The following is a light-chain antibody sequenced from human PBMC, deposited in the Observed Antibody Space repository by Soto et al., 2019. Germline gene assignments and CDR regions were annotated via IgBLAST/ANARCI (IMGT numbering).Light chain of an antibody. CDR2: EGS. CDR1: SSDVGSYNL. V-gene: IGLV2-23*01. J-gene: IGLJ2*01. Sequence: QSVLTQPASVSGSPGQSITISCTGTSSDVGSYNLVSWYQQHPGKAPKLMIYEGSKRPSGVSNRFSGFKSGNTASLTISGLQAEDEADYYCCSYAGSSTSVFGGGTKLTVL. CDR3: CSYAGSSTSV.